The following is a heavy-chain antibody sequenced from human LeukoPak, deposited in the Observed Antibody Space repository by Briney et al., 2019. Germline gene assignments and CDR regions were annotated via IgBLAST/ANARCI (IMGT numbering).Heavy chain of an antibody. CDR1: GFTFSSYA. CDR3: AREDTAMVTIDY. V-gene: IGHV3-30*04. D-gene: IGHD5-18*01. J-gene: IGHJ4*02. CDR2: ISYDGSNK. Sequence: GGSLRLSCAASGFTFSSYAMHWVRQAPGKGLEWVAVISYDGSNKYYADSVKGRFTISRDNAKNSLYLQMNSLRAEDTALYHCAREDTAMVTIDYWGQGTLVTVSS.